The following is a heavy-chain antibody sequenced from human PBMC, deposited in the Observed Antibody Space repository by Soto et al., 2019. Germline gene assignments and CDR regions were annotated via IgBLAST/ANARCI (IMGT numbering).Heavy chain of an antibody. V-gene: IGHV1-18*01. Sequence: ASVKVSCKASGYIFTNYGITWVRQAPGQGLEWMGWIRTYNGNTNYAQSLQDRVSLTTDTSTRTAYMELRSLRSDDTAVYYCARFSRYDYWSGSMFPQYYFDYWAQGTLVTVSS. CDR2: IRTYNGNT. CDR3: ARFSRYDYWSGSMFPQYYFDY. J-gene: IGHJ4*02. CDR1: GYIFTNYG. D-gene: IGHD3-3*01.